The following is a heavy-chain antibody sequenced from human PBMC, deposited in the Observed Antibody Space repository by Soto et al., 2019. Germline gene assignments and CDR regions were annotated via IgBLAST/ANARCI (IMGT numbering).Heavy chain of an antibody. CDR2: INPYSGDT. CDR3: ARGTSHDYTNFDY. D-gene: IGHD4-4*01. CDR1: GYTFTDNY. J-gene: IGHJ4*02. Sequence: QVQLVQSGAEVKKPGASVKVSCKSSGYTFTDNYIHWVRQAPGQGLEWMGWINPYSGDTNYAQKFRGWVTMTRDTSISTTYMELSRLKSDDTAVYYCARGTSHDYTNFDYWGQGTLVTVSS. V-gene: IGHV1-2*04.